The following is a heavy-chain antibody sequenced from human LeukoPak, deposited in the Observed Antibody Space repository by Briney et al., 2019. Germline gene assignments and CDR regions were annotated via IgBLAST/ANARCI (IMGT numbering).Heavy chain of an antibody. CDR1: GGSISSYY. CDR2: IYYSGST. CDR3: ARGFGFGDPNGVFDP. D-gene: IGHD3-10*01. J-gene: IGHJ5*02. V-gene: IGHV4-59*01. Sequence: SETLSLTCTVSGGSISSYYWSWIRQPPGKGLEWIGYIYYSGSTNYNPSLKSRVTISVDMSKNQFSLKLSSVTAADTAVYYCARGFGFGDPNGVFDPWGQGTLVTVSS.